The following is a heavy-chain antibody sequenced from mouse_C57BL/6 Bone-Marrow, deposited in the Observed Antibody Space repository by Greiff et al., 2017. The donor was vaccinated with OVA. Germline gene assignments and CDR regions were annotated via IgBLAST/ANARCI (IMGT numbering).Heavy chain of an antibody. J-gene: IGHJ1*03. CDR3: ARGGYYYYGSSFHCDV. V-gene: IGHV1-42*01. Sequence: VQLQQSGPELVKPGASVKISCKASGYSFTGYYMNWVKQSPEKSLEWIGEINPSTGGTTYNQKFKAKATLTVDKSSSTAYMQLKSLTSEDSAVYYCARGGYYYYGSSFHCDVWGTGTTVTVSS. CDR1: GYSFTGYY. CDR2: INPSTGGT. D-gene: IGHD1-1*01.